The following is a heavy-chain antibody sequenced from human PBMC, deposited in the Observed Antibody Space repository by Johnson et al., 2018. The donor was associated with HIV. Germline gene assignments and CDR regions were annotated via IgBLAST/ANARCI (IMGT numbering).Heavy chain of an antibody. CDR3: ARRADAFDI. J-gene: IGHJ3*02. CDR1: GFTFSSYA. Sequence: QVQLVESGGGLVQPGGSLRLSCAASGFTFSSYAMHWVRQAPGKGLEWVAVISYYAHSVNGRFTISRDNSKNTLYLQMNSLGAGDTAVYYCARRADAFDIWGQGTMVTVSS. V-gene: IGHV3-30*04. CDR2: ISY.